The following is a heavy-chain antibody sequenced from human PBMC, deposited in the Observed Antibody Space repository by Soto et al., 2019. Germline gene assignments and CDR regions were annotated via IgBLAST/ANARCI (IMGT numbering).Heavy chain of an antibody. D-gene: IGHD3-22*01. CDR3: ARGDPHYYDSSGYFRY. V-gene: IGHV4-39*01. Sequence: PSETLSLTCTVSGCSISSSSYYWGWIRQPPGKGLEWIGSIYYSGSTYYNPSLKSRVTISVDTSKNQFSLKLSSVTAADTAVYYCARGDPHYYDSSGYFRYWGQGTLVTVSS. J-gene: IGHJ4*02. CDR1: GCSISSSSYY. CDR2: IYYSGST.